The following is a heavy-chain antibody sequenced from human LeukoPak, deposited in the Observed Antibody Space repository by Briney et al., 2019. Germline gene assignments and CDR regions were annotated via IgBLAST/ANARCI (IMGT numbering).Heavy chain of an antibody. CDR1: GYTFSSYA. V-gene: IGHV1-18*04. J-gene: IGHJ5*02. D-gene: IGHD3-10*01. CDR3: ARIGGNYYGSGEDWFDP. CDR2: ISPYNGNT. Sequence: ASVKVSCKASGYTFSSYAISWVRQAPGQGLEWMGWISPYNGNTKYAQKFQGRVTMTTDTSTSTAYMELRSLRSDDTAVYYCARIGGNYYGSGEDWFDPWGQGTLVTVSS.